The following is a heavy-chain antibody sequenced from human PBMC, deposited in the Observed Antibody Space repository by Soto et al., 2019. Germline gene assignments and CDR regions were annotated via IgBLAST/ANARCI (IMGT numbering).Heavy chain of an antibody. J-gene: IGHJ4*02. CDR3: AGDALSRDSI. CDR1: GGSISSGGYY. V-gene: IGHV4-31*03. CDR2: ISCSGST. Sequence: SETLSLTCTVSGGSISSGGYYWSWIRQHPGKGLEWIGYISCSGSTYYNPSLESRVTISVDTSKNQFSLKLSSVTAADTAVYYCAGDALSRDSIWGQGTLVTVS. D-gene: IGHD3-22*01.